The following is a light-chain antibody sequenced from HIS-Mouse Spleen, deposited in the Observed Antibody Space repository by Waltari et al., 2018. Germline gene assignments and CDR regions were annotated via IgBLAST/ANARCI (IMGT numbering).Light chain of an antibody. CDR2: GAS. CDR3: QQYGSSPPKYT. J-gene: IGKJ2*01. V-gene: IGKV3-20*01. Sequence: EIVLTQSPGTLSLSPGERATLSCRASQSVSSSHLAWYQQKPGQAPRLLIYGASSRATGIPDRFSGSGSGTDFTLTISRLEPEDFAVYYCQQYGSSPPKYTFGQGTKLEIK. CDR1: QSVSSSH.